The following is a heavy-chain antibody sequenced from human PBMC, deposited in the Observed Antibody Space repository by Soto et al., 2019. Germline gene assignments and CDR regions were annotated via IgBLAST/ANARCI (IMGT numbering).Heavy chain of an antibody. Sequence: QVQLQESGPGLVKPSQTLSLTCTVSGDSISSGDYYWSWIRQPPGKGLEWIVYIYNAGSTYSNPSLKSRVTISVDTAKNQFSLKLSSVTAADTAVYYCARDSENYYGSGSYLAYWGQGSLVTVSS. V-gene: IGHV4-30-4*01. J-gene: IGHJ4*02. CDR3: ARDSENYYGSGSYLAY. CDR1: GDSISSGDYY. CDR2: IYNAGST. D-gene: IGHD3-10*01.